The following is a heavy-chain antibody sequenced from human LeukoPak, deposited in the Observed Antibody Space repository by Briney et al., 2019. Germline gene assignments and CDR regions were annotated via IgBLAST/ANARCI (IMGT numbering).Heavy chain of an antibody. V-gene: IGHV4-39*07. D-gene: IGHD6-19*01. CDR1: GGSINGSSYY. CDR3: ARDIGQWLVPGGDWFDP. J-gene: IGHJ5*02. CDR2: IYYSGST. Sequence: PSETLSLTCTVSGGSINGSSYYWGWIRQPPGKGLERIGSIYYSGSTYYNPSLKSRVTISVDTSKNQFSLQLSSVTAADTAVYYCARDIGQWLVPGGDWFDPWGQGTLVTVSS.